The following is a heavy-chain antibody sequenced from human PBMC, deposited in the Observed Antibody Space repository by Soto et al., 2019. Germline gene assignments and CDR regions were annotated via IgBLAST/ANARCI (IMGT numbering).Heavy chain of an antibody. J-gene: IGHJ2*01. CDR2: INHNIGDT. CDR3: ARSVPYWYFDL. V-gene: IGHV1-2*04. D-gene: IGHD2-2*01. Sequence: ASVQVSCKASRYTFTGYYMHWLRQAPGQGLEWTGWINHNIGDTNYAQKFQGWVTMTRNTSISTAYMELSRLRSDDTAVYYCARSVPYWYFDLWGHGTLVTVSS. CDR1: RYTFTGYY.